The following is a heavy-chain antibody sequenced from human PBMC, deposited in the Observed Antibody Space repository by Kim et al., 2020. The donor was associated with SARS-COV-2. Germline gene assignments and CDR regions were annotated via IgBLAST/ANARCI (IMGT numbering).Heavy chain of an antibody. CDR3: AREGVAAATYYYYYGMDV. CDR2: IWYDGSNK. V-gene: IGHV3-33*01. CDR1: GFTFSSYG. J-gene: IGHJ6*02. Sequence: GGSLRLSCAASGFTFSSYGMHWVRQAPGKGLEWVAVIWYDGSNKYYADSVKGRFTISRDNSKNTLYLQMNSLRAEDTAVYYCAREGVAAATYYYYYGMDVWGQGTTVTVSS. D-gene: IGHD6-13*01.